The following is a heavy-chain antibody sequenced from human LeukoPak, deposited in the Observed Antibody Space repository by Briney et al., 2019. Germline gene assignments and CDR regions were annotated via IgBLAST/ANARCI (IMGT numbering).Heavy chain of an antibody. V-gene: IGHV3-33*06. J-gene: IGHJ4*02. Sequence: GRSLRLSCAASGFTFSSYGMHWVRQAPGKGLEWVAVIWYDGSNKYYADSVKGRFTISRDNSKNTLYLQMNSLRAEDTAVYYCAKDRTTYYYGSVSYYNSYWGQGTLVTVSS. CDR1: GFTFSSYG. D-gene: IGHD3-10*01. CDR2: IWYDGSNK. CDR3: AKDRTTYYYGSVSYYNSY.